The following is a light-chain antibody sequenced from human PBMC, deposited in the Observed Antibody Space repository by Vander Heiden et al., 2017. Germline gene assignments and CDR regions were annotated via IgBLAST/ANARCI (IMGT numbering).Light chain of an antibody. CDR1: QIISTW. J-gene: IGKJ2*01. CDR2: KAS. CDR3: LQDNNYPST. V-gene: IGKV1-5*03. Sequence: DIQMTQSPSTLSASVGDRVTITCRASQIISTWLARYQQKPGKAPKLLIYKASSLESGVPSRFSGTGSGTEFTLTISSLQPDDFATYYCLQDNNYPSTFGQGTKLEIK.